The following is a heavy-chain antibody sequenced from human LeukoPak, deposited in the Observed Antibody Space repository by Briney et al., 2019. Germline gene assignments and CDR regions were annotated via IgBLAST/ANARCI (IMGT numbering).Heavy chain of an antibody. CDR2: IYYSGST. CDR1: GGSISSSSYY. D-gene: IGHD6-19*01. J-gene: IGHJ4*02. Sequence: SETLSLTCTVSGGSISSSSYYWGWIRQPPGKGLEWIGGIYYSGSTYYNPSLKSRLTMSVDTSKNQFSLNLTSVTAADTAVYYFARTGAGGWYQFDYWGQGTLVTVSS. CDR3: ARTGAGGWYQFDY. V-gene: IGHV4-39*01.